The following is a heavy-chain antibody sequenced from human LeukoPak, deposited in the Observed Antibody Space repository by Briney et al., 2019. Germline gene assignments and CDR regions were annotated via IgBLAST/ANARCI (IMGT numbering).Heavy chain of an antibody. D-gene: IGHD3-16*01. J-gene: IGHJ3*02. CDR1: GFTFSSYG. V-gene: IGHV3-30*03. Sequence: GRSLRLSCAASGFTFSSYGMHWVRQAPGKGLEWVAVISYDGSNKYYADSVKGRFTISRDNAKNSLYLQMNSLRAEDTAVYYCAREDRGDAFDIWGQGTMVTVSS. CDR2: ISYDGSNK. CDR3: AREDRGDAFDI.